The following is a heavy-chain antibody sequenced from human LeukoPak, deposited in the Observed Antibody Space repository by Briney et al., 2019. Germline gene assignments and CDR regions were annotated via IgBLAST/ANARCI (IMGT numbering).Heavy chain of an antibody. J-gene: IGHJ4*02. D-gene: IGHD3-22*01. CDR3: AKEAYEFHYYFDS. CDR2: ISSSSSTI. CDR1: GFTFSSYS. Sequence: GSLRLSCAASGFTFSSYSMNWVLQAPGKGLEWVSYISSSSSTIYYADSVKGRFTISRDNAKNSLYLQMNSLRLEDTAIYYCAKEAYEFHYYFDSWGQGTLVTVSS. V-gene: IGHV3-48*04.